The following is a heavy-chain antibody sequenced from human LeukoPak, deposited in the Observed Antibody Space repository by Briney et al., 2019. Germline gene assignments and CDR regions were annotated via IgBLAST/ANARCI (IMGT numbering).Heavy chain of an antibody. CDR1: GFTFSSYA. V-gene: IGHV3-30-3*01. CDR2: ISYDGSNK. CDR3: ARGAEWEQTPEASFDY. J-gene: IGHJ4*02. Sequence: PGGSLRLSCAASGFTFSSYAMHWVRQAPGKGLEWVAVISYDGSNKYYADSVKGRFTISRDNSKNTLYLQMNSLRAEDTAVYYCARGAEWEQTPEASFDYWGQGTLVTVSS. D-gene: IGHD1-26*01.